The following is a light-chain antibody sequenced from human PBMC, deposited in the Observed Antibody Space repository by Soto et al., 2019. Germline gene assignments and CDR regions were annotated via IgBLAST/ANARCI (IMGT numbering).Light chain of an antibody. J-gene: IGKJ4*01. Sequence: DIQMTQSPSTLSASVGDRVTITCRASQSISSWLAWYQQKPGKAPKLLIYKASNLESGVPSRFSGSGSGTEFTLTISSLQPDDFATYYCQQYNSYLTFGGGTKVEIK. CDR2: KAS. CDR1: QSISSW. V-gene: IGKV1-5*03. CDR3: QQYNSYLT.